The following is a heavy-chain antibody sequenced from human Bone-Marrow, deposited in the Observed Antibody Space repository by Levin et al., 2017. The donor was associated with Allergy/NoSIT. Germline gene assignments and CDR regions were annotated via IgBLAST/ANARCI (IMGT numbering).Heavy chain of an antibody. CDR1: GYSITSDYY. V-gene: IGHV4-38-2*01. CDR3: ARVPGP. Sequence: KPSETLSLTCAVSGYSITSDYYWGWIRQPPGKGLEWIGTSYHRGTTLYNPSLKSRATISLDTSQNQLSLKLTSVTAADTAVYYCARVPGPWGQGILVTVSS. J-gene: IGHJ5*02. CDR2: SYHRGTT.